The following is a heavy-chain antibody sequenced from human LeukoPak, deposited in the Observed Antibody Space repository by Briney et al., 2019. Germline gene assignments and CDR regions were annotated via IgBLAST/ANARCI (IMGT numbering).Heavy chain of an antibody. D-gene: IGHD4-11*01. Sequence: GGSLRLSCAASGFTFSSYSMNWVRQAPGKGLEWVSSISSSSSSYIYYADSVKGRFTISRDNAKNSLYLQMNSLRAEDTAVYYCARGPSTVTPFDYWGQGTLVTVSS. CDR3: ARGPSTVTPFDY. V-gene: IGHV3-21*01. J-gene: IGHJ4*02. CDR2: ISSSSSSYI. CDR1: GFTFSSYS.